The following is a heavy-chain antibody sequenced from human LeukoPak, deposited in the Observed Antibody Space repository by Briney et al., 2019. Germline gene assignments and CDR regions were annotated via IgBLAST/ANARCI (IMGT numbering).Heavy chain of an antibody. D-gene: IGHD6-6*01. CDR1: DGSFSGYY. V-gene: IGHV4-34*01. CDR2: ISHSGSS. CDR3: ARERKYSSSSHYYYYYGMDV. Sequence: SETLSLTCAVYDGSFSGYYWSWIRQPPGKGLEWIGEISHSGSSNYNPSLKSRVTISVDTSKNQFSLKLSSVTAADTAVYYCARERKYSSSSHYYYYYGMDVWGQGTTVTV. J-gene: IGHJ6*02.